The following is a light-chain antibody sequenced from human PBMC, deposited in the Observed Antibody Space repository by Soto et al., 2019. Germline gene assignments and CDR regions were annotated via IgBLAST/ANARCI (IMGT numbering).Light chain of an antibody. CDR1: QNIDTY. J-gene: IGKJ2*03. CDR3: QQSYSVQYS. CDR2: AAS. V-gene: IGKV1-39*01. Sequence: IPMTQSPSSLSASAGDRVTITCRAGQNIDTYLNWYQQKPGKAPKVLIYAASRLQSGVPSRFSGSGSGTSFTLTISSLQPGDFATYYCQQSYSVQYSFGQGTTLEIK.